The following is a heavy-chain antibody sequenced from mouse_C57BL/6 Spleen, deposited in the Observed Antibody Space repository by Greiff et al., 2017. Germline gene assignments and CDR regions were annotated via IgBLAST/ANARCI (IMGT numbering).Heavy chain of an antibody. J-gene: IGHJ2*01. D-gene: IGHD1-1*01. V-gene: IGHV1-52*01. CDR1: GYTFTSYW. CDR3: ARGSGGSY. Sequence: QVQLQQPGAELVRPGSSVKLSCTASGYTFTSYWLHLVKQRPIQGLVGIGNIASSDSDTHYNQKLKDQANLTVDKSYSKAYRELSSLRYEDSAVSYCARGSGGSYWGQGTTRTVSS. CDR2: IASSDSDT.